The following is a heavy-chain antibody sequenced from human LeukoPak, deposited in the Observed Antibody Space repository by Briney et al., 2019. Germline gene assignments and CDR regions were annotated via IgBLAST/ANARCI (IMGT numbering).Heavy chain of an antibody. CDR2: ISYDGSNK. J-gene: IGHJ4*02. CDR3: AKDRRALYSIAAAGTFDY. CDR1: GFTFSSYS. V-gene: IGHV3-30*18. D-gene: IGHD6-13*01. Sequence: PGGSLRLSCAASGFTFSSYSMHWVRQAPGKGLEWVAVISYDGSNKYYADSVKGRFTISRDNSKNTLYLQMNSLRAEDTAVYYCAKDRRALYSIAAAGTFDYWGQGTLVTVSS.